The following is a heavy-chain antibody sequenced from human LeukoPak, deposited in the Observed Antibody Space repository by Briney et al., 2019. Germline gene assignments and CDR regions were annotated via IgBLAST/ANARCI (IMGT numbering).Heavy chain of an antibody. CDR3: ARGNVLRFLEWFTPAYYYYYMDV. Sequence: VASVKVSCKASGYTFTSYDINWVRQATGQGLEWMGWMNPNRGNTGNAQKFQGRVTMTRNTSICTAYMELSSLRSEDTAVYYCARGNVLRFLEWFTPAYYYYYMDVWGKGTTVTVSS. D-gene: IGHD3-3*01. V-gene: IGHV1-8*01. CDR1: GYTFTSYD. J-gene: IGHJ6*03. CDR2: MNPNRGNT.